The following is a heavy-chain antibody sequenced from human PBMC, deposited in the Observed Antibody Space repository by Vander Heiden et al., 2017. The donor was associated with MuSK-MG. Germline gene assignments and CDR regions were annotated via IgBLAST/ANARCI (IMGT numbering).Heavy chain of an antibody. Sequence: QVQLVQSGSELKKPGASVKVSCKASGYTFTSYAMNWVRQAPGQGLEWMGWINTNTGNPTYAQGFTGRFVFSLDTSVSTAYLQISSLKAEDTAVYYCARGGRRGRGVIITGSWFDPWGQGTLVTVSS. J-gene: IGHJ5*02. CDR2: INTNTGNP. D-gene: IGHD3-10*01. CDR1: GYTFTSYA. CDR3: ARGGRRGRGVIITGSWFDP. V-gene: IGHV7-4-1*02.